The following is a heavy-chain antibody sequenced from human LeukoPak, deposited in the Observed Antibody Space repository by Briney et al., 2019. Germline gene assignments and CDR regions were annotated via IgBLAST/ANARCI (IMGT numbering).Heavy chain of an antibody. CDR1: GFTFSNYA. D-gene: IGHD3-22*01. CDR3: ARDKSVYYDTSGSRFDY. Sequence: GGSLRLSCAASGFTFSNYAMSWVRQAPGKGLEWVSTLSGSGGSTYYADSVQGRFTISRDNAKNSLYLQMNSLRAEDTAVYYCARDKSVYYDTSGSRFDYWGQGTLVTVSS. V-gene: IGHV3-23*01. J-gene: IGHJ4*02. CDR2: LSGSGGST.